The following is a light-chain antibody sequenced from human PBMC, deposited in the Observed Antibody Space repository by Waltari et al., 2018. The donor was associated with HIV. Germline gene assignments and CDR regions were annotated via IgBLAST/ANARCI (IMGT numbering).Light chain of an antibody. Sequence: QSVLTQPPSVSGAPGQRVTISCTGSSSHIGAGYAVHWYQQLPGTAPKPLIYTNSNRPSGVPDRFSGAKSGTSASLAITGLQADDEAHYYCQSYDSSLSDSVVFGGGTTLTVL. CDR2: TNS. CDR1: SSHIGAGYA. J-gene: IGLJ2*01. CDR3: QSYDSSLSDSVV. V-gene: IGLV1-40*01.